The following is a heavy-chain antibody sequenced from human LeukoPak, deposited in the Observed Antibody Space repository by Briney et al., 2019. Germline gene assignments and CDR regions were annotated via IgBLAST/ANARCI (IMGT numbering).Heavy chain of an antibody. V-gene: IGHV4-59*01. Sequence: SETLSLTCTVSGGSISSYYWSWIRQPPGKRLEWIGYIYYSGSTSYNPSLKSRVTISVDTSKNQFSLKLSSVTAADTAVYYCARVGYYGSGSYYPTSFDPWGQGTLVTVSS. CDR1: GGSISSYY. J-gene: IGHJ5*02. CDR2: IYYSGST. CDR3: ARVGYYGSGSYYPTSFDP. D-gene: IGHD3-10*01.